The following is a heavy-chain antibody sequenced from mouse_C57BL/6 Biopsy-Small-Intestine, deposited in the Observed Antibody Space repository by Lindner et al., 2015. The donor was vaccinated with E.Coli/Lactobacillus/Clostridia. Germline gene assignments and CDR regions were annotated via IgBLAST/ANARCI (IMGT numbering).Heavy chain of an antibody. CDR1: EFTFSDYG. CDR3: ARGRNYGYPMDY. J-gene: IGHJ4*01. Sequence: VQLQESWGGLVKPGGSRKLSCAASEFTFSDYGMHWVRQAPEKGLEWVAYISGGSGTIYSADTVKGRFTISRDNAKNTLFLQMTSLRSEDTAMYYCARGRNYGYPMDYWGQGTSVTVSS. D-gene: IGHD2-1*01. V-gene: IGHV5-17*01. CDR2: ISGGSGTI.